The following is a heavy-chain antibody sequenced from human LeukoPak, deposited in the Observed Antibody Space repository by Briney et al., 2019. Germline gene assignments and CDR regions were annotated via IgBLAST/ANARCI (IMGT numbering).Heavy chain of an antibody. CDR2: IKSDGTNT. V-gene: IGHV3-74*01. J-gene: IGHJ4*02. D-gene: IGHD3-10*01. CDR3: ARDLLRGLDS. CDR1: GFTLSNYW. Sequence: GGSLRLSCAASGFTLSNYWTHWVRQAPGKGPVWVSRIKSDGTNTNYADSVRGRFTISRDNAKSTVYLQMNSLRVEDTAIYYCARDLLRGLDSWGQGILVTVSS.